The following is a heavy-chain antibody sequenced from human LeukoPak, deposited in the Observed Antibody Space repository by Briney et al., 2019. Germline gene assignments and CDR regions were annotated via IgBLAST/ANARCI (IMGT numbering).Heavy chain of an antibody. CDR1: GGSISSGDYY. D-gene: IGHD3-10*01. CDR3: ARVDGSGSIVWFDP. J-gene: IGHJ5*02. CDR2: IYYSGST. Sequence: SETLSLTCTVSGGSISSGDYYWSWIRQPPGKGLEWIGYIYYSGSTYYNPSLKSRVTISVDTSKYQFSLKLSSVTAADTAVYYCARVDGSGSIVWFDPWGQGTLVTVSS. V-gene: IGHV4-30-4*01.